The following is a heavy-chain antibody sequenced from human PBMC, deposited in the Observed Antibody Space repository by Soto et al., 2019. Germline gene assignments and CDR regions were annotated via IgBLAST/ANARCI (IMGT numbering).Heavy chain of an antibody. J-gene: IGHJ4*02. Sequence: QVQLQQWGAGLLKPSETLSLTCAVYGGSFSGYYWSWIRQPPGKGLEWIGEINHSGSTNYTPSLKSRVTISVDTSKNQFSRKLSSVTAADTAVYYCARVRRGTVTTQIDYWGQGTLVTVSS. CDR1: GGSFSGYY. V-gene: IGHV4-34*01. CDR2: INHSGST. CDR3: ARVRRGTVTTQIDY. D-gene: IGHD4-17*01.